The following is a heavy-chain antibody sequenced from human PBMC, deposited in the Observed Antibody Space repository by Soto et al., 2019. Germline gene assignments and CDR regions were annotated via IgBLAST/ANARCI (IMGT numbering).Heavy chain of an antibody. Sequence: ASVKVSCKVSGYTLTELSMHWVRQAPGKGLEWMGGFDPEDGETIYAQKFQGRVTMTEDTSTDTAYMELSSLRSEDTAVYYCATDTFELTPLSYFDYWGQGTLVTVSS. J-gene: IGHJ4*02. D-gene: IGHD3-10*01. CDR2: FDPEDGET. V-gene: IGHV1-24*01. CDR3: ATDTFELTPLSYFDY. CDR1: GYTLTELS.